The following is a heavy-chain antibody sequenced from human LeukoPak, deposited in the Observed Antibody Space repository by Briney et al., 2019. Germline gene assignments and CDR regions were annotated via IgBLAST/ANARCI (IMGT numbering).Heavy chain of an antibody. CDR3: ARGQPLYGGNSEGAFDI. CDR1: GYTFTSYG. D-gene: IGHD4-23*01. CDR2: MSAYNGNT. Sequence: GASVKVSCKASGYTFTSYGISWVRQAPGQGLEWMGWMSAYNGNTNYAQKLQGRVTMTTDTSTSTAYMELRSLRSDDTAVYYCARGQPLYGGNSEGAFDIWGQGTMVTVSS. J-gene: IGHJ3*02. V-gene: IGHV1-18*01.